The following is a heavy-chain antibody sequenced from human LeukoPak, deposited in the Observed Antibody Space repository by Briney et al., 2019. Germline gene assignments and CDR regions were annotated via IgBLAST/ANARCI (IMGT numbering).Heavy chain of an antibody. V-gene: IGHV3-21*06. Sequence: GGSLRLCCAASGFTVSSYGMNWVRQPPGKGLESVSSITSISSSINYADSVKGRFTISRDNAKNSIYVQMKSLRAEDTAVYYCARARGSSWSTDAFDIWGQGTMVTVSS. CDR1: GFTVSSYG. J-gene: IGHJ3*02. CDR2: ITSISSSI. D-gene: IGHD6-13*01. CDR3: ARARGSSWSTDAFDI.